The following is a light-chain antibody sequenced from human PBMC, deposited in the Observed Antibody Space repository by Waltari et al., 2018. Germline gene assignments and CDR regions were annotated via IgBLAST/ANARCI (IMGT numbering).Light chain of an antibody. CDR2: FTT. V-gene: IGLV1-40*01. CDR3: QSYDSSLTAWV. J-gene: IGLJ3*02. CDR1: SPNLGAGYD. Sequence: QSVLTQPPSVSGAPGQRVTISCTGSSPNLGAGYDVHWYQQLPGTAPNLLICFTTTRASGVHVRISAAKSGTSASLAITGLQAEDEADYYCQSYDSSLTAWVFGGGTKLTVL.